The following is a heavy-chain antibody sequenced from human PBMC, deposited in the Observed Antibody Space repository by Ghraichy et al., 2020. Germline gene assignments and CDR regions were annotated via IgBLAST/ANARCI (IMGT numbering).Heavy chain of an antibody. CDR3: ASGLGWVSDS. J-gene: IGHJ5*02. CDR2: IDKYGSAK. D-gene: IGHD6-19*01. Sequence: GESLNISCAASGLSFSNNWMNWVRQAPGKGLEWVANIDKYGSAKFYVDSVKGRFTISRDNAQKSLYLQMSSLRPEDTAVYYCASGLGWVSDSWGQGTMVTVSS. CDR1: GLSFSNNW. V-gene: IGHV3-7*01.